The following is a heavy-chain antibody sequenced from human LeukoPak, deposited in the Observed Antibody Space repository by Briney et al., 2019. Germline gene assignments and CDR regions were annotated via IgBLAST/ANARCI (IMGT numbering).Heavy chain of an antibody. CDR3: ARPGIAAAGSFDY. CDR2: IRYDGSNK. D-gene: IGHD6-13*01. J-gene: IGHJ4*02. V-gene: IGHV3-30*02. CDR1: GFTFSSYG. Sequence: GGSLRLSCAASGFTFSSYGMHWVRQAPGKGLEWVAFIRYDGSNKYYADSVKGRFTISRDNSKNTLYLQMNSLRAEDTAVYYCARPGIAAAGSFDYWGQGTLVTVSS.